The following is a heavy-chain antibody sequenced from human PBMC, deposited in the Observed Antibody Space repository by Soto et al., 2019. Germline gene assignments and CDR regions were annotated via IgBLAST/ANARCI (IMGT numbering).Heavy chain of an antibody. CDR1: GFTFSSYG. CDR3: ARGIGLGYFDY. Sequence: QVQLVESGGGVVQPGRSLRLSCAASGFTFSSYGMHWVRQAPGKGLEWVAVIWYDGSNKYYADSVKGRFTISRDNFKTPLYLQMNSLRAEDTAVYYCARGIGLGYFDYWGQGTLVTVSS. J-gene: IGHJ4*02. CDR2: IWYDGSNK. V-gene: IGHV3-33*01. D-gene: IGHD3-3*01.